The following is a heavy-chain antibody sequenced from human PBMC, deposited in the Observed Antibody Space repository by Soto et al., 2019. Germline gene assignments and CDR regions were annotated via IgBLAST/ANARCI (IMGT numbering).Heavy chain of an antibody. Sequence: GGSLRLSCAVSGFTVSSNYMNWVRQAPGKGLEWVSFIYSGSNTYYADSVKGRFTISRDNSKNTLYLQMNSLRAEDTAVYYCAARLAFGAFDIWGQGTMVTVSS. CDR3: AARLAFGAFDI. V-gene: IGHV3-66*02. J-gene: IGHJ3*02. D-gene: IGHD3-10*01. CDR2: IYSGSNT. CDR1: GFTVSSNY.